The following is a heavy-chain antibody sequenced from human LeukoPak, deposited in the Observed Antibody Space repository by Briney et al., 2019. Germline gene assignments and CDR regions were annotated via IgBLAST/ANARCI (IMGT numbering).Heavy chain of an antibody. J-gene: IGHJ4*02. V-gene: IGHV3-23*01. CDR2: ISGSGGST. Sequence: GGSLRLSCAAPGFTFSSYAMSWVRQAPGKGLEWVSAISGSGGSTYYADSVKGRFTISRDNSKNTLYLQMSSLRAEDTAVYYCAKSVGAMGYFDYWGQGTLVTVSS. CDR1: GFTFSSYA. D-gene: IGHD1-26*01. CDR3: AKSVGAMGYFDY.